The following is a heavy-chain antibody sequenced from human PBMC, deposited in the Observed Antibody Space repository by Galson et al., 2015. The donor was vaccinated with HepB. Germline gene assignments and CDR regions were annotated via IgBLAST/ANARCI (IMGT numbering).Heavy chain of an antibody. CDR2: ISYYGGNK. CDR3: ARDIHGSSWYRRDAFDI. V-gene: IGHV3-30*03. D-gene: IGHD6-13*01. J-gene: IGHJ3*02. CDR1: GFTFSTFD. Sequence: SLRLSCAASGFTFSTFDMHWVRQAPGKGLEWVALISYYGGNKNYADSVNSRFTITRDTSKNTLYLQMNSLRAEDTAVYYCARDIHGSSWYRRDAFDIWGQGTMVTVSS.